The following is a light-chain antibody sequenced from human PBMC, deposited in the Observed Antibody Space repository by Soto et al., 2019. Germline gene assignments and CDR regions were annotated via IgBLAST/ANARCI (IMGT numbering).Light chain of an antibody. CDR2: EAS. CDR3: QPDTSYWT. Sequence: DIQMTQSPSTLSASVGDRVTITCRASQSISDSLAWYQQKPGKAPKLLIYEASSLKSGVPSRFSGSRSGTEYTRTISGLQPDDFANHYCQPDTSYWTFGQGTKVEIK. CDR1: QSISDS. J-gene: IGKJ1*01. V-gene: IGKV1-5*03.